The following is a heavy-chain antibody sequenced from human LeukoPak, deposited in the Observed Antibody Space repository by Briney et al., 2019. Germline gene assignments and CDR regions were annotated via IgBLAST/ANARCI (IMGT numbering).Heavy chain of an antibody. Sequence: GGSLRLSCAASGFTVSSNYMSWVRQAPGKGLEWVSVIYSGGSTYYADSVKGRFTISRDNSKNTLYLQMNSLRAEDTAVYYCAREGSPGGYDGPNDYWGQGTLVTVSS. D-gene: IGHD5-12*01. CDR1: GFTVSSNY. CDR2: IYSGGST. CDR3: AREGSPGGYDGPNDY. V-gene: IGHV3-53*05. J-gene: IGHJ4*02.